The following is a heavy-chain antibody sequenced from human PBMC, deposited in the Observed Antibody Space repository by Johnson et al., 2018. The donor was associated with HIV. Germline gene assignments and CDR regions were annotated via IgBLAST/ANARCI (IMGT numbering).Heavy chain of an antibody. CDR3: AKTPGKNWYYSEGTDAFDV. CDR1: GFTFSSYA. CDR2: ISYDGSNK. V-gene: IGHV3-30-3*02. J-gene: IGHJ3*01. Sequence: VQLVESGGGVVQPGRSLRLSCASSGFTFSSYAMHWVRQAPGKGLEWVAVISYDGSNKYYADSVKGRFTISRDNAKNSLYLQMNSLRAEDTALYYCAKTPGKNWYYSEGTDAFDVWGQGTVVTVSS. D-gene: IGHD3-22*01.